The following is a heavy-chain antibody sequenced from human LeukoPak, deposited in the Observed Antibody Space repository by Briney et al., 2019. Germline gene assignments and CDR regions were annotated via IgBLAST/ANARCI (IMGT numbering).Heavy chain of an antibody. D-gene: IGHD5-18*01. Sequence: GGSLRLSCAASGFTFSDYYMSWIRQAPGKGLEWVSYISSSGSAIYYADSVKGRFTISRDNAKNSLYLQMSSLRVEDTAVYYCARDPRGITALVDYFDCWGQGTLVTVSS. CDR3: ARDPRGITALVDYFDC. CDR1: GFTFSDYY. CDR2: ISSSGSAI. V-gene: IGHV3-11*01. J-gene: IGHJ4*02.